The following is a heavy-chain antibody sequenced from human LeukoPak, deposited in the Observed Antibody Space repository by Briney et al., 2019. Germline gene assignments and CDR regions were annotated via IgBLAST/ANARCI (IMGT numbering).Heavy chain of an antibody. J-gene: IGHJ4*02. CDR2: IASKTDGGTT. CDR1: GFTFSSYW. V-gene: IGHV3-15*04. CDR3: TTGIRGD. Sequence: GGSLRLSCAASGFTFSSYWMNWARQAPGKGLEWVGRIASKTDGGTTDYAAPVKGRFTISRDDSKNTLFPQMNSLKTEDTAVYYCTTGIRGDCGQGTLVTVSS.